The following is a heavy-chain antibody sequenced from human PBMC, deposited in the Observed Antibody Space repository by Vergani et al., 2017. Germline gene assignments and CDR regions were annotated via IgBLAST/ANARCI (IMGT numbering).Heavy chain of an antibody. CDR1: GFTFSNAW. V-gene: IGHV3-15*01. J-gene: IGHJ3*01. CDR3: TTDPRITMKVVVNSPGPFDV. D-gene: IGHD3-22*01. Sequence: EVQLVESGGGLVKPGGSLRLSCAASGFTFSNAWMSWVRQAPGKGLEWVGRIKSKTDGGTTDYAAPVKGRFTISRDDSKNTLYLQMNSLKTEDTAVYYCTTDPRITMKVVVNSPGPFDVWGQGTMVTVSS. CDR2: IKSKTDGGTT.